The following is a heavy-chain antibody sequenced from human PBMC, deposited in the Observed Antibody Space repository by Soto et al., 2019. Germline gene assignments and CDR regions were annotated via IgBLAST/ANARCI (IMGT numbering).Heavy chain of an antibody. CDR1: GFTFSEDW. V-gene: IGHV3-7*01. CDR3: VIEDCHRFDP. CDR2: ISGGASDK. Sequence: EVQLVESGGRLVQPGGSLRLSCAASGFTFSEDWMSWVRQNPGKGLEWVATISGGASDKFYVDSVKGRFTVSRVDRKNTRYLQMDSLSDEDMAFYYCVIEDCHRFDPWGQGNLVTVSS. J-gene: IGHJ5*02. D-gene: IGHD2-15*01.